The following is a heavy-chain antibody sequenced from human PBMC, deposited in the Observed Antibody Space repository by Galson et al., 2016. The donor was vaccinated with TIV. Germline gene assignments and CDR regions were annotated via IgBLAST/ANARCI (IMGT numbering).Heavy chain of an antibody. J-gene: IGHJ4*02. D-gene: IGHD5-18*01. CDR2: IGGTGGST. V-gene: IGHV3-23*01. CDR1: GFRFNSYA. Sequence: SLRLSCAASGFRFNSYAMKWVRQAPGKGLEWVSSIGGTGGSTYYADSVKGRFTISRDSYKDTVYLQMNSLRAEDTAIYFCAKDRQWIPSSLDYWGQGILATVSS. CDR3: AKDRQWIPSSLDY.